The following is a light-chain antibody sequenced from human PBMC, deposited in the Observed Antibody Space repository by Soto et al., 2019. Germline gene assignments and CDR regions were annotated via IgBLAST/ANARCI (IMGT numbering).Light chain of an antibody. CDR3: QVWDTSSRHWV. CDR1: NIGGET. V-gene: IGLV3-21*02. CDR2: DDS. J-gene: IGLJ3*02. Sequence: SYELTQPPSVSVTPGQTATITCEENNIGGETVHWYQQKPGQAPVLVVFDDSDRPSGIPERFSGSNSGNTATLTISRVEAGDEADYFCQVWDTSSRHWVFGGGTKVTVL.